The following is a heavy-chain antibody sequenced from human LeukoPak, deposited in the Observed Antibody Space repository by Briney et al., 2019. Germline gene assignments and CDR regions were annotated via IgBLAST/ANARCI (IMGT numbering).Heavy chain of an antibody. D-gene: IGHD3-22*01. CDR2: INHSGST. Sequence: SETLSLTCTVSGGSISSYYWSWIRQPPGKGLEWVGEINHSGSTNYNPSLKSRVTISVDTSKNQFSLKLSSVTAADTAVYYCARGRGGYDSSGYYFDYWGQGTLVTVSS. CDR1: GGSISSYY. J-gene: IGHJ4*02. CDR3: ARGRGGYDSSGYYFDY. V-gene: IGHV4-34*01.